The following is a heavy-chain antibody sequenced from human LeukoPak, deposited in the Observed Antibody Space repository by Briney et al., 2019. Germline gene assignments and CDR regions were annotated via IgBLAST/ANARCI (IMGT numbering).Heavy chain of an antibody. Sequence: SETLSLTCTVSGGSISSYYWSWIRRPSGKGLEWIGYIYYSGSTNYNLSLKSRVTILVDTSKNQFSLKLSSVTAADTAVYYCARDVGVGAPFDYWGQGTLVTVSS. CDR2: IYYSGST. J-gene: IGHJ4*02. CDR3: ARDVGVGAPFDY. D-gene: IGHD1-26*01. CDR1: GGSISSYY. V-gene: IGHV4-59*01.